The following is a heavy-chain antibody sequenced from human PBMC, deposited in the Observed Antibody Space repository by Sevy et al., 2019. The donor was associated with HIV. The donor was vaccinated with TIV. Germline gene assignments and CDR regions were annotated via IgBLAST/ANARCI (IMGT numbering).Heavy chain of an antibody. J-gene: IGHJ4*02. D-gene: IGHD6-19*01. Sequence: SETLSLTCTVSGASISSSGYYWGWIRQPPGKGLEWIASINYSGTTFYNPSLKSRVTISADTSKHQFSLRLSSVTAADSSIYFCVGPKLTYINGWHYLDYWGQGTVVTVSS. CDR3: VGPKLTYINGWHYLDY. CDR2: INYSGTT. V-gene: IGHV4-39*01. CDR1: GASISSSGYY.